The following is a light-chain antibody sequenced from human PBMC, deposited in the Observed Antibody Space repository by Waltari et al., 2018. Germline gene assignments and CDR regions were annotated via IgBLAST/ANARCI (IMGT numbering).Light chain of an antibody. V-gene: IGLV4-69*01. J-gene: IGLJ3*02. Sequence: QLVLTQSPSASASLGASVNLTCTLSSGHSTNVLSWLQQQPEKGPRFLMKVNSDGSHTKGDEIPDRFSGSSSGAERYLTISSLQSEDETDYYCQTGGHGTWVFGGGTKLTVL. CDR1: SGHSTNV. CDR2: VNSDGSH. CDR3: QTGGHGTWV.